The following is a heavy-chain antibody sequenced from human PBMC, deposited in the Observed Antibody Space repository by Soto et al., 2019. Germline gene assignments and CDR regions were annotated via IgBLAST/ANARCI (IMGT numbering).Heavy chain of an antibody. CDR2: INPNSGGT. CDR3: ARDRRIGARPFSIKCWFDP. CDR1: GYTFTGFY. D-gene: IGHD6-6*01. V-gene: IGHV1-2*02. J-gene: IGHJ5*02. Sequence: GSVKVYYKSCGYTFTGFYIHLVRQAPAQGLEWMGWINPNSGGTNYAQKFQGRVTMTRDTSISTAYMELSRLRSDDTAVYYCARDRRIGARPFSIKCWFDPWGQGTTVTVSS.